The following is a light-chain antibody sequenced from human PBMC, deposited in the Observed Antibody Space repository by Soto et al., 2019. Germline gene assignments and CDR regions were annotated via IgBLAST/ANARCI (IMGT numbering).Light chain of an antibody. Sequence: EIVLTQSPATLSLSPGERATLSCKASQSVSSYLSWYQQKPGQAPRLLIYDASNRATGIPARFSGSESGTDFTLTISSLEPEDFAVYYCQQRSNGPTFGGRTKVEIK. CDR2: DAS. CDR1: QSVSSY. CDR3: QQRSNGPT. V-gene: IGKV3-11*01. J-gene: IGKJ4*01.